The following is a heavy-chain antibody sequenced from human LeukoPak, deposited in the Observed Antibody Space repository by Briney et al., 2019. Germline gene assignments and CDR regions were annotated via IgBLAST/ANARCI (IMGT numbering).Heavy chain of an antibody. Sequence: ASVKVSCKASGYTFTSYGISWVRQAPGQGLEWMGWINPNSGGTNYAQKFQGRVTMTRDTSISTAYMELSRLRSDDTAVYYCAREGDIVVVVAAGDDAFDIWGQGTMVTVSS. CDR2: INPNSGGT. CDR3: AREGDIVVVVAAGDDAFDI. V-gene: IGHV1-2*02. J-gene: IGHJ3*02. D-gene: IGHD2-15*01. CDR1: GYTFTSYG.